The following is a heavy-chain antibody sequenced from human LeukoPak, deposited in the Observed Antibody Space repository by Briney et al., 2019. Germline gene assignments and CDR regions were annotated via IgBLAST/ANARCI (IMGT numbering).Heavy chain of an antibody. J-gene: IGHJ4*02. Sequence: KTSETLSLTCTVSGDSIRSYDWSWLRQPPGQGLEWIGNIYYTGSTNHNPSLKSRVAISVDTSSKQLSLKLSSVTAADTAVYYCARQFLYYYDSSGHYYYFDYWGQGTLVTVSS. V-gene: IGHV4-59*08. D-gene: IGHD3-22*01. CDR3: ARQFLYYYDSSGHYYYFDY. CDR1: GDSIRSYD. CDR2: IYYTGST.